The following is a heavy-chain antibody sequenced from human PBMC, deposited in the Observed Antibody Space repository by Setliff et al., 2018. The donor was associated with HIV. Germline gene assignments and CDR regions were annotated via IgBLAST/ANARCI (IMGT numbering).Heavy chain of an antibody. J-gene: IGHJ6*02. CDR1: GGSVSNYY. CDR2: INTSGST. D-gene: IGHD3-10*01. CDR3: ARDTLTMVRGVMFVPTESYLGMDV. Sequence: SETLSLTCTVSGGSVSNYYWTWIRQSAGKGLEWIGHINTSGSTKYNPSLKSRLTMSVDSSGNQFSLTLTSVTAADTAVYYCARDTLTMVRGVMFVPTESYLGMDVWGQGTTVTVSS. V-gene: IGHV4-4*07.